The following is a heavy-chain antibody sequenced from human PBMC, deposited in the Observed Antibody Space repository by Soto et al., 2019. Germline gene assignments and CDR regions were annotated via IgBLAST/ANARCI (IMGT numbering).Heavy chain of an antibody. J-gene: IGHJ5*02. Sequence: PSETLSLTCTVSGGSISSYYWSWIRQPPGQGLEWIGYIYYSGSTNYNPSLKSRVTISVDTSKNQFSLKLSSVTAADTAVYYCAREGSYSSGENWFDPWGQGTLVTVSS. D-gene: IGHD6-25*01. V-gene: IGHV4-59*01. CDR2: IYYSGST. CDR1: GGSISSYY. CDR3: AREGSYSSGENWFDP.